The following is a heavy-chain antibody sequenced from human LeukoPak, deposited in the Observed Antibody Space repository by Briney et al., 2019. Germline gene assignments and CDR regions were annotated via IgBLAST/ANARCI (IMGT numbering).Heavy chain of an antibody. D-gene: IGHD3-10*01. CDR1: GYTFTGYY. CDR3: ARSLGSHGSEDY. Sequence: ASVKVSCKASGYTFTGYYMHWVRQAPGQGLEWMGWINPNSGGTNYAQKFQGRVTMTRDTSISTAYMELSRLRSDDTAVYYCARSLGSHGSEDYWGQGTLVTVSS. CDR2: INPNSGGT. J-gene: IGHJ4*02. V-gene: IGHV1-2*02.